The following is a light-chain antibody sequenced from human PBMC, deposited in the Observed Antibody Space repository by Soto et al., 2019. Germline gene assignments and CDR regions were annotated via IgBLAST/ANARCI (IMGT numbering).Light chain of an antibody. CDR1: SGSIASNY. V-gene: IGLV6-57*04. CDR2: GDN. Sequence: NFMLTQPHSVSESPGETVTISCTRSSGSIASNYVQWYQQRPDSAPTTLIYGDNLRPSGVPDRFSGSIDSSSNSASLTISGLKTEDEADYFCQSYGVFGGRTKLTVL. J-gene: IGLJ3*02. CDR3: QSYGV.